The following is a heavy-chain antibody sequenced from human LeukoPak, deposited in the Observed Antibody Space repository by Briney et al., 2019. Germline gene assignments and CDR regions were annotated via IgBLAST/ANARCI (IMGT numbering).Heavy chain of an antibody. CDR2: INHSGST. CDR3: ARATWYYYDSSVDDAFDI. J-gene: IGHJ3*02. D-gene: IGHD3-22*01. V-gene: IGHV4-34*01. Sequence: SETLSLTCAVYGGSFSGYYWSWIRQPPGKGREWIGEINHSGSTNYNPSLKSRVTISVDTSKNQFSLKLSSVTAADTAVYYCARATWYYYDSSVDDAFDIWGQGTMVTVSS. CDR1: GGSFSGYY.